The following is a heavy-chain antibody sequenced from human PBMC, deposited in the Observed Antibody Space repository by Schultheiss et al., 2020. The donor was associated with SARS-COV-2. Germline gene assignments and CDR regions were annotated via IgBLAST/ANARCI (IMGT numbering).Heavy chain of an antibody. Sequence: GSLRLSCAVYGGSFSDYYWSWIRQLPGKGLEWIGEINHSGSTNYNPSLKSRVTISVDTSKNQFSLKLSSVTAADTAVYYCARSGPYYYGSGSYSYWGQGTLVTVSS. J-gene: IGHJ4*02. CDR2: INHSGST. CDR1: GGSFSDYY. CDR3: ARSGPYYYGSGSYSY. V-gene: IGHV4-34*01. D-gene: IGHD3-10*01.